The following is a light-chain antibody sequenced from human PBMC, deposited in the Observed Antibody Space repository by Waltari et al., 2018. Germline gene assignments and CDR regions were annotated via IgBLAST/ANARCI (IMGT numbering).Light chain of an antibody. CDR1: SSHVGAYTY. Sequence: QSALTQPASVSGSPGQSITISCSGPSSHVGAYTYVCWYQQHPGQAPKLIIYDVSVRPSGVSNRFSGSKSGNTASLTISGLHTEDEADYYCGTSTTTRNHVFGTGTKVTVL. CDR2: DVS. CDR3: GTSTTTRNHV. J-gene: IGLJ1*01. V-gene: IGLV2-14*03.